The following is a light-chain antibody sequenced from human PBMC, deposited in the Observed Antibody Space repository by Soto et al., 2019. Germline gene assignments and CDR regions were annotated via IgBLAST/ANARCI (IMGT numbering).Light chain of an antibody. Sequence: EIVLTQSPGTLSLSPGERATLSCRASQSVSSSYLAWYQQKPGQAPRLLIYGASSRATGIPDRFSGSGSGTDFPLTISQLEPEDFAVYYCQQYGSSPPYTFGQGTKLEIK. CDR2: GAS. CDR3: QQYGSSPPYT. V-gene: IGKV3-20*01. CDR1: QSVSSSY. J-gene: IGKJ2*01.